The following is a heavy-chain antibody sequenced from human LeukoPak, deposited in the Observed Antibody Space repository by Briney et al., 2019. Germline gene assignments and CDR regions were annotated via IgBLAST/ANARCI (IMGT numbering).Heavy chain of an antibody. CDR3: ARLAPLYDFWSGYYLDY. CDR2: IYTSGST. D-gene: IGHD3-3*01. J-gene: IGHJ4*02. V-gene: IGHV4-61*02. Sequence: SQTLSLTCTVSGGSISSGSYYWSWIRQPAGKGLEWIGRIYTSGSTNYNPSLKSRVTISVDTSKNQFSLKLSSVTAADTAVYYCARLAPLYDFWSGYYLDYWGQGTLVTVSS. CDR1: GGSISSGSYY.